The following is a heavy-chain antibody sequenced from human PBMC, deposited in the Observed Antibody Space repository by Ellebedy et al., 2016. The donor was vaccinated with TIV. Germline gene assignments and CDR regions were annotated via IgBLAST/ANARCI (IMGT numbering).Heavy chain of an antibody. CDR3: AGIMGATGGPNAFDI. D-gene: IGHD1-26*01. J-gene: IGHJ3*02. V-gene: IGHV4-59*01. CDR1: GGSFSTFY. CDR2: IYYSGST. Sequence: MPSETLSLTCTVSGGSFSTFYWSWIRQPPGKGLELIGCIYYSGSTNYNPSLKGRVTISIDTSKNQFSLKLSSVTAADTAVCYCAGIMGATGGPNAFDIWGQGTMVTVSS.